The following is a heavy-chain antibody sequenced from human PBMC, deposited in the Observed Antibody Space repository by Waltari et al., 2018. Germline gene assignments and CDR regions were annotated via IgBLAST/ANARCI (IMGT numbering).Heavy chain of an antibody. V-gene: IGHV3-7*04. J-gene: IGHJ4*02. CDR2: IKKDGSES. CDR1: GFTFSSNW. CDR3: ARADYGGTADYDY. D-gene: IGHD4-17*01. Sequence: EVQLVESGGGLVQPGGSLRLSCAASGFTFSSNWMTWVRQAPGKGLEWLANIKKDGSESYYGDSVKGRFTISRDNTKNSLYLQMNSLRVEDTAVYYCARADYGGTADYDYWGQGTQVTVSS.